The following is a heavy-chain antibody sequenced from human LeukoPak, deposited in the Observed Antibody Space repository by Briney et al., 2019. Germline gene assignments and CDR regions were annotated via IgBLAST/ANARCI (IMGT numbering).Heavy chain of an antibody. Sequence: PSETLSLTCTVPGGSISSSSYYWGWIRQPPGKGLEWIGSIYYSGSTYYNPSLKSRVTISVDTSKNQFSLKLSSVTAADTAVYYCARDTAMAPYYFDYWGQGTLVTVSS. CDR1: GGSISSSSYY. V-gene: IGHV4-39*01. J-gene: IGHJ4*02. D-gene: IGHD5-18*01. CDR3: ARDTAMAPYYFDY. CDR2: IYYSGST.